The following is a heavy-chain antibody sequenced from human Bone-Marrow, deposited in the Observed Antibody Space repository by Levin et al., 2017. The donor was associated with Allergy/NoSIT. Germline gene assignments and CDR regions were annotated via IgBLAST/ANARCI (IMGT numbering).Heavy chain of an antibody. J-gene: IGHJ4*02. CDR3: ARGPRQYYDSSGNNGGIDY. CDR2: MNPNSGNT. CDR1: GYTFTSYD. Sequence: GASVKVSCKASGYTFTSYDINWVRQATGQGLEWMGWMNPNSGNTGYAQKFQGRVTMTRNTSISTAYMELSSLRSEDTAVYYCARGPRQYYDSSGNNGGIDYWGQGTLVTVSS. V-gene: IGHV1-8*01. D-gene: IGHD3-22*01.